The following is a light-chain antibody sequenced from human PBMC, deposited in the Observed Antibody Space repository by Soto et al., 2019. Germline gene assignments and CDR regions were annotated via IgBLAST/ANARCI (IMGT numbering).Light chain of an antibody. CDR2: GAS. CDR3: HQLNNYPIT. J-gene: IGKJ5*01. V-gene: IGKV1-9*01. Sequence: IRLTQSPSSLSASIGDRVTITCRASQGISNYLAWYQQKPGEAPKLLIYGASTLQSEVPSRFSGAGSGTDFTLTISSLMPEDLATYYCHQLNNYPITFGQGTRLEIK. CDR1: QGISNY.